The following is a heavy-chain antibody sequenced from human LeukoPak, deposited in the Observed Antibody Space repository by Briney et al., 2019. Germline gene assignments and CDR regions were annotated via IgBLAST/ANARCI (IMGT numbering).Heavy chain of an antibody. Sequence: SVKVSCKASGGTFSSYAISWVRQAPGQGLEWMGRIIPIFGTANYAQKFQGRVTITTDESTSTAYMELSSLRSEDTAVYYCARVGDFWRGYYGADWGQGTLVTVSS. CDR2: IIPIFGTA. CDR3: ARVGDFWRGYYGAD. V-gene: IGHV1-69*05. CDR1: GGTFSSYA. D-gene: IGHD3-3*01. J-gene: IGHJ4*02.